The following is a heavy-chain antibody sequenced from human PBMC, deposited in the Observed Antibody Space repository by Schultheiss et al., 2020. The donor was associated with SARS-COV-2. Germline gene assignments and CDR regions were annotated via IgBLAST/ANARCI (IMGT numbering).Heavy chain of an antibody. D-gene: IGHD6-19*01. CDR3: ARDDSSGWYGGVDY. CDR2: INPSGGST. J-gene: IGHJ4*02. Sequence: ASVKVSCKASGYTFTSYGISWVRQAPGQGLEWMGIINPSGGSTSYAQKFQGRVTMTRDTSTSTVYMELSSLRSDDTAVYYCARDDSSGWYGGVDYWGQGTLVTVSS. CDR1: GYTFTSYG. V-gene: IGHV1-46*01.